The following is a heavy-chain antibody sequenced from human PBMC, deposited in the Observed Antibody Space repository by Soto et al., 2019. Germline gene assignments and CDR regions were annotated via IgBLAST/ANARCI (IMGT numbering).Heavy chain of an antibody. J-gene: IGHJ4*02. CDR3: ARARYSSRWGTFDS. Sequence: SVKVSCKASGGSFSTNEIDWVRQAPGQGLEWMGRIFPNVGTADYAQKFQGRLTIIADESTTTVYMDLSRLTSADTAVYFCARARYSSRWGTFDSWGQGTQVTVSS. CDR2: IFPNVGTA. D-gene: IGHD6-19*01. CDR1: GGSFSTNE. V-gene: IGHV1-69*13.